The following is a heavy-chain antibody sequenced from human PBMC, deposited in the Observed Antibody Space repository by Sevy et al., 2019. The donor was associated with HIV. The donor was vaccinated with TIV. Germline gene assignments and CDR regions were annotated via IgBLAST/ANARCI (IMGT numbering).Heavy chain of an antibody. D-gene: IGHD2-15*01. CDR2: ISPLNCDT. J-gene: IGHJ4*02. V-gene: IGHV1-18*01. CDR1: GYTFTSYR. Sequence: ASVNVSCEASGYTFTSYRIYWVRQAPGQGLEWMGWISPLNCDTNYPQKFQGRVTMITDTSTSTDYMELRSLRSDDTAVYYCARAYCSGGSCYSFAYWGQGALVTVSS. CDR3: ARAYCSGGSCYSFAY.